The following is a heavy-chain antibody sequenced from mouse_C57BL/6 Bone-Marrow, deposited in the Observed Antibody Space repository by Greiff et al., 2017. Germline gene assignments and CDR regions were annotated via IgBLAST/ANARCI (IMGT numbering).Heavy chain of an antibody. J-gene: IGHJ1*03. CDR1: GYAFSSYW. V-gene: IGHV1-82*01. Sequence: VQLQQSGPELVKPGASVKISCKASGYAFSSYWMNWVKQRPGKGLEWIGRIYPGDGDTNYNGKFKGKATLTADKSSSTAYMQLSSLTSEDSAVYFCARSVSSTTVVTDWYFDVWGTGTTVTVSS. CDR3: ARSVSSTTVVTDWYFDV. D-gene: IGHD1-1*01. CDR2: IYPGDGDT.